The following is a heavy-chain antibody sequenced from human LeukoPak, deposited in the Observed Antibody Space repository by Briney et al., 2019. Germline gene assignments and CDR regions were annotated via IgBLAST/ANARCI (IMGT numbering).Heavy chain of an antibody. J-gene: IGHJ4*02. D-gene: IGHD1-14*01. CDR2: IRSKANSYAT. CDR1: GFTFSGSA. Sequence: GGSLRLSCAASGFTFSGSAMHWVRQASGKGLEWVGRIRSKANSYATAYAASVKGRFTISRDDSKNTAYLQMNSLRAEDTAVYYCANQWEIDYWGQGTLVTVSS. V-gene: IGHV3-73*01. CDR3: ANQWEIDY.